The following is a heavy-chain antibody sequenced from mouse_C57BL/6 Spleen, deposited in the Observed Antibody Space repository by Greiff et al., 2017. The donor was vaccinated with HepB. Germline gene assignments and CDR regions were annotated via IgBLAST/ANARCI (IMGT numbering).Heavy chain of an antibody. CDR3: ARQGVYGKPWYFDV. CDR1: GFTFSDYG. V-gene: IGHV5-15*01. J-gene: IGHJ1*03. CDR2: ISNLAYSI. D-gene: IGHD2-1*01. Sequence: VQLQQSGGGLVQPGGSLKLSCAASGFTFSDYGMAWVRQAPRKGPEWVAFISNLAYSIYYADTVTGRFTISRENAKNTLYLEMSSLRSEDTAMYYCARQGVYGKPWYFDVWGTGTTVTVSS.